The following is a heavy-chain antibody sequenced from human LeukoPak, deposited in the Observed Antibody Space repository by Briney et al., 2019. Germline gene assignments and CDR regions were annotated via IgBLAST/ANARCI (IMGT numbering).Heavy chain of an antibody. V-gene: IGHV4-34*01. CDR2: INHSGST. Sequence: SETLSLTCAVYGGSFSGYYWSWIRQPPGKGLEWIGEINHSGSTNYNPSLKSRVTISVDTSKNQFSLKLSSVTAADAAVYYCACGGYSSGWPFDYWGQGTLVTVSS. J-gene: IGHJ4*02. CDR1: GGSFSGYY. D-gene: IGHD6-19*01. CDR3: ACGGYSSGWPFDY.